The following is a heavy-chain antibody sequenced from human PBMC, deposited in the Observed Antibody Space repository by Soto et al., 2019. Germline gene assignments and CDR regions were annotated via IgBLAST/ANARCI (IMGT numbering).Heavy chain of an antibody. CDR2: LYHSGST. CDR1: GGSISSGGYS. V-gene: IGHV4-30-2*01. D-gene: IGHD2-15*01. J-gene: IGHJ5*02. Sequence: QLQLQESGSGLVKPSQTLSLTCSVPGGSISSGGYSWSWIRQPPGKGLERIGYLYHSGSTYYNPSLKSRVTISVDRSKTQFSLKLSSVTAADTAVYYCARAVPKGRLGFDPWGQGTLVTVSS. CDR3: ARAVPKGRLGFDP.